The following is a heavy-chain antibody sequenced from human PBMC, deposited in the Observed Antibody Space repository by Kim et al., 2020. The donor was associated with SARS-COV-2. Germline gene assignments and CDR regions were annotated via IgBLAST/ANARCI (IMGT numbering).Heavy chain of an antibody. Sequence: SVKVSCKASGGTFSSYAISWVRQAPGQGLEWMGGIIPIFGTANYAQKFQGRVTITADESTSTAYMELSSLRSEDTAVYYCARVGYSAPIAVADLGDYYYFYGMDVWGQGTTVTVSS. CDR2: IIPIFGTA. J-gene: IGHJ6*02. V-gene: IGHV1-69*13. D-gene: IGHD6-19*01. CDR1: GGTFSSYA. CDR3: ARVGYSAPIAVADLGDYYYFYGMDV.